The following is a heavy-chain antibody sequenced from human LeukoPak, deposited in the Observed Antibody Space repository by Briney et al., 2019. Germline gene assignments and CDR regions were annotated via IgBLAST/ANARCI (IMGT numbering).Heavy chain of an antibody. CDR1: GGSINSYY. J-gene: IGHJ5*02. CDR2: IYYSGST. V-gene: IGHV4-59*01. D-gene: IGHD5-24*01. CDR3: ARARDGHINNWFDP. Sequence: SETLSLTCTVSGGSINSYYWSWIRQPPGKGLEWIGYIYYSGSTNYNPSLTSRVTISVDTSKNQFSLKMSSVTAADTAVYYCARARDGHINNWFDPWGQGTLVIVSS.